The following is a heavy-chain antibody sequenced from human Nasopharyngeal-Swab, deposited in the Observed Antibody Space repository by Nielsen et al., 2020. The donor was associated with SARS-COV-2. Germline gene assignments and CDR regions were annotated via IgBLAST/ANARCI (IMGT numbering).Heavy chain of an antibody. CDR2: ISSNSSYI. J-gene: IGHJ6*02. V-gene: IGHV3-21*01. D-gene: IGHD2-2*01. CDR3: ARGAVVVPAAIYYYYYGMDV. Sequence: VRQAPGKGLEWVSSISSNSSYIYYADSVKGRFTISRDNAKNSLYLQMNSLRAEDTAVYYCARGAVVVPAAIYYYYYGMDVWGQGTTVTVSS.